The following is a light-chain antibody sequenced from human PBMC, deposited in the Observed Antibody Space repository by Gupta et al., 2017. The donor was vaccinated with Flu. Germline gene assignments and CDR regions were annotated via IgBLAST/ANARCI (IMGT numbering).Light chain of an antibody. CDR2: GAS. J-gene: IGKJ1*01. Sequence: VMTQSPATLSVSPGERATLSCRASQSVSSNLAWYQQKPGQAPRILIYGASTRATGIPARGSGSGSGTEVTLTIRSLQSEDVAGYDGPKYKNGHPLFGQGTKVEIK. CDR3: PKYKNGHPL. V-gene: IGKV3-15*01. CDR1: QSVSSN.